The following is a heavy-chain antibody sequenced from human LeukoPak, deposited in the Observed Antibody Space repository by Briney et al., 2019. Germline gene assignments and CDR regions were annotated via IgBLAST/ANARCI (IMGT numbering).Heavy chain of an antibody. D-gene: IGHD6-19*01. CDR2: IYHSGST. Sequence: SETLSLTCTVSDGSISSGYYWGWIRQPPGKGLEWIGSIYHSGSTYYNPSLKSRVTISVDTSKNQFSLKLSSVTAADTAVYYCARAAGQWLHYFDYWGQGTLVTVSS. CDR1: DGSISSGYY. CDR3: ARAAGQWLHYFDY. V-gene: IGHV4-38-2*02. J-gene: IGHJ4*02.